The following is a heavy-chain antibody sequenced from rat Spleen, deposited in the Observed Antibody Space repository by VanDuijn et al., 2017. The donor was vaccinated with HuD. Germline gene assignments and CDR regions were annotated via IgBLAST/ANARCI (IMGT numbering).Heavy chain of an antibody. CDR2: ISSGGNT. V-gene: IGHV2S8*01. CDR3: ARGPMHNPGNYFDY. CDR1: GFSLTNYG. J-gene: IGHJ2*01. Sequence: QVQLKESGPVLVQASETLSLTCTVSGFSLTNYGVIWVRQPPGKGLEWIAAISSGGNTYYNSALKSRLSISRDTSTSQVFLKMNSLQTEDIATYYCARGPMHNPGNYFDYWGQGVMVTVSS. D-gene: IGHD4-1*01.